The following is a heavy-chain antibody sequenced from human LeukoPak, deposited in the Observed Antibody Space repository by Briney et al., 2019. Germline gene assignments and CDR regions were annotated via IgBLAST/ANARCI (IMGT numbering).Heavy chain of an antibody. V-gene: IGHV4-39*01. J-gene: IGHJ3*02. CDR3: ARRGDRITIFGVVTPDAFDI. Sequence: SETLSLTCTVSGGSISSSSYYWGWIRQPPGKGLEWIGSIYYSGSTYYNPSLKSRVTISVDTSKNQFSLKLSSVTAADTAVYYCARRGDRITIFGVVTPDAFDIWGQGTMVTVSS. CDR1: GGSISSSSYY. CDR2: IYYSGST. D-gene: IGHD3-3*01.